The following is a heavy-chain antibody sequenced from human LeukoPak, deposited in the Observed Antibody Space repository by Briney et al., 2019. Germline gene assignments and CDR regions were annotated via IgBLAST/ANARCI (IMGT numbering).Heavy chain of an antibody. Sequence: ASETLSLTCSVSGGSVTSYYWSWIRQPPGKGLEWIGYMYYTGRINYNPSLKSRVTISVDTSKNQFSLKLSSVTAADTAVYYCARDWGIEISRGDFYYYGTDVWGQGTTVTVSS. D-gene: IGHD3-16*01. CDR3: ARDWGIEISRGDFYYYGTDV. CDR2: MYYTGRI. J-gene: IGHJ6*02. V-gene: IGHV4-59*02. CDR1: GGSVTSYY.